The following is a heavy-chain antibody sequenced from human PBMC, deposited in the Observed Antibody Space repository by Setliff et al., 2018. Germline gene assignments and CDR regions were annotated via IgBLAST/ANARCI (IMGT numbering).Heavy chain of an antibody. J-gene: IGHJ4*02. CDR1: GYTFTSYY. D-gene: IGHD3-22*01. V-gene: IGHV1-46*01. CDR3: ARSKYYYDSSGPSFDY. Sequence: ASVKVSCKASGYTFTSYYMHWVRQAPGQGLEWMGIINPSGGSTSYAQKFQGRVTMTRDTSTSTVYMELSSLRSEDTAVYYCARSKYYYDSSGPSFDYWGQGTLVTVSS. CDR2: INPSGGST.